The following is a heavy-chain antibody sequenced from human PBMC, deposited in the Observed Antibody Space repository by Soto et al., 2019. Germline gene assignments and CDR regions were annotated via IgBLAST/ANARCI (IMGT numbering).Heavy chain of an antibody. V-gene: IGHV3-23*01. CDR2: ISGSGGNT. Sequence: GGSLRLSCAASGFTFSTYAMSWVRQAPGKGLEWVSAISGSGGNTPYADSVKGRFTISRDNSKNTLYLQMNSLRAEDTAVYFCAKSAYGDYVNWFDPWGQGTLVTVSS. J-gene: IGHJ5*02. CDR3: AKSAYGDYVNWFDP. D-gene: IGHD4-17*01. CDR1: GFTFSTYA.